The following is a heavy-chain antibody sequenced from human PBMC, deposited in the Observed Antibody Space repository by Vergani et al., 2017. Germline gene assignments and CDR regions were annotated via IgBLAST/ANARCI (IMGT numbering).Heavy chain of an antibody. J-gene: IGHJ5*02. CDR1: GYSFTSYW. CDR2: IDPSDSDT. CDR3: ARRGRGACIAARPCWFDP. Sequence: EVQLVQSGAEVKKPGESLRISCKGSGYSFTSYWISWVRQMPGKGLGWMGRIDPSDSDTNYSPSFQGHVTISADKSIGTAYLQRSSLKASDTAMYYCARRGRGACIAARPCWFDPWGQGTLVTVSS. D-gene: IGHD6-6*01. V-gene: IGHV5-10-1*01.